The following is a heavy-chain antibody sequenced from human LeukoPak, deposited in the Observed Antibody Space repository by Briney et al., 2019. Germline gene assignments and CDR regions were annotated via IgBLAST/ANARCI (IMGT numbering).Heavy chain of an antibody. CDR3: ARIDGYDTYYYGMDV. V-gene: IGHV4-59*01. Sequence: SETLSLTCAVSGGSISSYYWSWIRQPPGKGLEWIGYIYYSGSTNYNPSLKSRVTISVDTSKNQFSLKLSSVTAADTAVYYCARIDGYDTYYYGMDVWGQGTTVTVSS. J-gene: IGHJ6*02. CDR1: GGSISSYY. CDR2: IYYSGST. D-gene: IGHD5-12*01.